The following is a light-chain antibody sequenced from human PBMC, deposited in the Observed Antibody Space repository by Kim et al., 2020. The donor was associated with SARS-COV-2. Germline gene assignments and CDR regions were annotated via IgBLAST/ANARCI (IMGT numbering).Light chain of an antibody. CDR3: AAWDVSLNGWV. Sequence: GQAVTISCSGSSFNLGSNTVNWYQQLPGTAPKVLIYSNNQRPSGVPDRFSGSKSGTSASLAISGLQSEDEADYYCAAWDVSLNGWVFGGGTQLTVL. CDR1: SFNLGSNT. CDR2: SNN. J-gene: IGLJ3*02. V-gene: IGLV1-44*01.